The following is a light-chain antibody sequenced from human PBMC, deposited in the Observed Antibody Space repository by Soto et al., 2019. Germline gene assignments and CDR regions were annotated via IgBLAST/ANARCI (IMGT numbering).Light chain of an antibody. CDR3: QQYGSSPWT. CDR2: GAS. CDR1: QSVSSSY. J-gene: IGKJ1*01. V-gene: IGKV3-20*01. Sequence: EIVLRQSPGTLSLSPGERATLSCRASQSVSSSYLAWYQQKPGQAPRVLIHGASSRATGILDRFSGSGSGTDFTLTISRLEPEDFAVYYCQQYGSSPWTFGQGTKVDIK.